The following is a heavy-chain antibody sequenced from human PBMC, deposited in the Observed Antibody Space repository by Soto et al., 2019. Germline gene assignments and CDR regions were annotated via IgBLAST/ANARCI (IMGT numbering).Heavy chain of an antibody. CDR3: ATVAKFPDCSSKSCDFIYDS. D-gene: IGHD2-2*01. J-gene: IGHJ4*02. V-gene: IGHV1-2*07. Sequence: QEQLVQSGADVKKPGASVKVSCKASGNSFNDYSIHWVRQAPGQGPEWMGRINVNSGVTEYAHRFQGRVTMTRDTSMTTAYMELSRLRSGDTAIYYCATVAKFPDCSSKSCDFIYDSWGRGTQVTVSS. CDR2: INVNSGVT. CDR1: GNSFNDYS.